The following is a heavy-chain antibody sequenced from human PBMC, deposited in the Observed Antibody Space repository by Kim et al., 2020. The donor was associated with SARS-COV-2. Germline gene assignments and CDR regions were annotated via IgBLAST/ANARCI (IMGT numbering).Heavy chain of an antibody. V-gene: IGHV3-23*01. CDR3: AKKLGVSATGSFDY. Sequence: AAAVRGRFTISRDNSKNAVYLEMDSLTAEDTAVYYCAKKLGVSATGSFDYWGQGTLVTVSS. J-gene: IGHJ4*02. D-gene: IGHD3-10*01.